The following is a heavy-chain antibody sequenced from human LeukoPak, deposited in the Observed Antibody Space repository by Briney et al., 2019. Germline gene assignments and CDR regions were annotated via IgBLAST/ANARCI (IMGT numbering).Heavy chain of an antibody. CDR3: ARQGYSSYYYYMDV. V-gene: IGHV4-61*02. Sequence: PSQTLSLTCTVSGGSISSGSYYWSWIRQPAGKGLEWIGRIYTSGSTNYNPSLKSRVTISVDTSKNQFSLKLSSVTAADTAVYYCARQGYSSYYYYMDVWGKGTTVAVSS. J-gene: IGHJ6*03. CDR2: IYTSGST. CDR1: GGSISSGSYY. D-gene: IGHD4-11*01.